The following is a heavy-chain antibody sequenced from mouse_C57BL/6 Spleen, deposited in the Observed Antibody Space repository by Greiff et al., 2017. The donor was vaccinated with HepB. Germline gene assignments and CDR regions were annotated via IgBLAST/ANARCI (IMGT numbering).Heavy chain of an antibody. Sequence: VQLQQSGPGLVQPSQSLSITCTVSGFSLTSYGVHWVRQSPGKGLEWLGVIWRGGSTDYNAAFMSRLSITKDNSKSQVFFKMNSLQADDTAIYYCAKKGQLRPYAMDYWGQGTSVTVSS. CDR2: IWRGGST. CDR1: GFSLTSYG. D-gene: IGHD3-2*02. V-gene: IGHV2-5*01. J-gene: IGHJ4*01. CDR3: AKKGQLRPYAMDY.